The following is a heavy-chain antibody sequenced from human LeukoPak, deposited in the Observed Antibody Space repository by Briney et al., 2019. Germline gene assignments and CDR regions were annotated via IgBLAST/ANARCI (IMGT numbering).Heavy chain of an antibody. CDR2: IYYSGNA. Sequence: SETLSLTCTVSGGSISNYYWSWIRQPPGKGMEWIGFIYYSGNADYNPSLKSRVTISVDTSKNQFSLNLSSVTAADTAVYYCARHKRGRAGDTFDYWGQGTLVTVSS. V-gene: IGHV4-59*08. D-gene: IGHD1-26*01. CDR3: ARHKRGRAGDTFDY. CDR1: GGSISNYY. J-gene: IGHJ4*02.